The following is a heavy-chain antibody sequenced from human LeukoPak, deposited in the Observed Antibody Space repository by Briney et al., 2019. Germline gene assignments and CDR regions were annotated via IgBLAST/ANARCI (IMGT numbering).Heavy chain of an antibody. CDR3: ARDHWGHSDYVWGSYRRGGPFDY. CDR1: GFTFISYG. J-gene: IGHJ4*02. CDR2: IWYDGSNK. V-gene: IGHV3-33*01. D-gene: IGHD3-16*02. Sequence: PGGSLRLSCAASGFTFISYGMHWVRQAPGKGLEWVAVIWYDGSNKYYADSVKGRFTISRDNSKNTLYLQMNSLRAEDTAVYYCARDHWGHSDYVWGSYRRGGPFDYWGQGTLVTVSS.